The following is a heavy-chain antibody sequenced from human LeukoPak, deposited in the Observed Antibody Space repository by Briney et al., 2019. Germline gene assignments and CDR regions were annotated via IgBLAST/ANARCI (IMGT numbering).Heavy chain of an antibody. Sequence: SVKVSCKASGGTFSSYAISWVRQAPGQGLEWMGRIIPILGIANYAQKFQGRVTMTRDTSTSTVYMELSSLRSEDTAVYYCARGLLGFDYWGQGTLVTVSS. J-gene: IGHJ4*02. CDR3: ARGLLGFDY. CDR2: IIPILGIA. CDR1: GGTFSSYA. V-gene: IGHV1-69*04.